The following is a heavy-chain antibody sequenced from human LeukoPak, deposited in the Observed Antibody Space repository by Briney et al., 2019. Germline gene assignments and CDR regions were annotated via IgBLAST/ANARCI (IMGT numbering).Heavy chain of an antibody. CDR2: IYYSGNT. CDR1: GGSISSYY. Sequence: SETLSLTCTVSGGSISSYYWSWIRQPPGKGLEWIGYIYYSGNTNYNPSLESRVTMSIDTSKHQFSLKLTSVTAADTAVYYCARERGILRGDAFDLWGQGTMVTVSS. V-gene: IGHV4-59*12. D-gene: IGHD1-26*01. J-gene: IGHJ3*01. CDR3: ARERGILRGDAFDL.